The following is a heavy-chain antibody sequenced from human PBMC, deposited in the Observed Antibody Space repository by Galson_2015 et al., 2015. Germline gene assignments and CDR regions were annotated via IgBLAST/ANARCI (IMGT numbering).Heavy chain of an antibody. V-gene: IGHV1-2*04. CDR2: VIRNSGGT. CDR3: ARGHVSWSLDY. Sequence: SVKVSCKASGYTFTDYYIHWVRQAPGQGLEWMGWVIRNSGGTNYAQKFQGWVTMTRDASISTAYMELNRLSSDDTAVYYCARGHVSWSLDYWGQGTLVTVSS. CDR1: GYTFTDYY. J-gene: IGHJ4*02. D-gene: IGHD6-13*01.